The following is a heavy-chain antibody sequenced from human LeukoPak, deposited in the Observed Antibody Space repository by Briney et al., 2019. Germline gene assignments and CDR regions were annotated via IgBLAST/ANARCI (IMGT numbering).Heavy chain of an antibody. D-gene: IGHD3-3*01. CDR2: INHSGST. V-gene: IGHV4-34*01. CDR3: ARRVGYYDFWSGYYTGHFDY. J-gene: IGHJ4*02. CDR1: GGPFSGYY. Sequence: PSETLSLTCAVYGGPFSGYYWSWIRQPPGKGLEWIGEINHSGSTNYNPSLKSRVTISVDTSKNQFSLKLSSVTAADTAVYYCARRVGYYDFWSGYYTGHFDYWGQGTLVTVSS.